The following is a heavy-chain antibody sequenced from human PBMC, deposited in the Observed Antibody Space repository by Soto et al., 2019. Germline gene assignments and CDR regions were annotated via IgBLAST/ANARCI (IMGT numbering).Heavy chain of an antibody. CDR1: GFTFGSYG. J-gene: IGHJ4*02. D-gene: IGHD6-19*01. Sequence: PGGSLRLSCAASGFTFGSYGMHWVRQAPGKGLEWVAVISYDGSNKYYADSVKGRFTISRDNAKNTLYLQMSSLRGEDTAVYYCARLRMDTPISGWGQGTLVTSPQ. V-gene: IGHV3-30*03. CDR2: ISYDGSNK. CDR3: ARLRMDTPISG.